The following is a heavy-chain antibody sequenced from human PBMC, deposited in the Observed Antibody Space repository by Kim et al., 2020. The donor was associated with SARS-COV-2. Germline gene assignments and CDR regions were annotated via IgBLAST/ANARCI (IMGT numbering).Heavy chain of an antibody. D-gene: IGHD6-13*01. J-gene: IGHJ6*02. CDR2: INSDGSST. V-gene: IGHV3-74*01. CDR3: ARGYSSSWPAAYYYYGMDV. Sequence: GGSLRLSCAASGFTFSSYWMHWVRQAPGKGLVWVSRINSDGSSTSYADSVKGRFTISRDNAKNTLYLQMNSLRAEDTAVYYCARGYSSSWPAAYYYYGMDVWGQGTTVTVSS. CDR1: GFTFSSYW.